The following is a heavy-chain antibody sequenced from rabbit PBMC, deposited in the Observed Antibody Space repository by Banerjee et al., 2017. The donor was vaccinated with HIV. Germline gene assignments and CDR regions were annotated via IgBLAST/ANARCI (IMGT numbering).Heavy chain of an antibody. D-gene: IGHD4-1*01. CDR3: VRDSSGWGADL. J-gene: IGHJ4*01. CDR1: GIDFSSCGV. V-gene: IGHV1S43*01. Sequence: QQQLEESGGGLVKPGGTLTLTCKASGIDFSSCGVSWVRQAPGKGLEWIGYIDPVFGSTYYASWVNGRFTISSHNAQNTLYLQLNSLTAADTATYFCVRDSSGWGADLWGPGTLVTVS. CDR2: IDPVFGST.